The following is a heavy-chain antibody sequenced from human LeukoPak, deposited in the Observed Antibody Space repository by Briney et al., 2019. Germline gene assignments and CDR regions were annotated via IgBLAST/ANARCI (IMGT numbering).Heavy chain of an antibody. Sequence: GGSLRLSRGASGFTFSSSRMHWVRQAPGKGPVWVSRNDGSSTSYADSVQGRFTISRDNAKNTLYLQMNSLRAEDTALYYCARVARGDYYYYYMDVWGKGTTVTVSS. CDR3: ARVARGDYYYYYMDV. CDR1: GFTFSSSR. D-gene: IGHD3-10*01. V-gene: IGHV3-74*01. CDR2: NDGSST. J-gene: IGHJ6*03.